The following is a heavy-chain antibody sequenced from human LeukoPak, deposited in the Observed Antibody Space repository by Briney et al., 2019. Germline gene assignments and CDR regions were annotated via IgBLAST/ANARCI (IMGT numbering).Heavy chain of an antibody. CDR2: IYYSGST. V-gene: IGHV4-39*01. J-gene: IGHJ4*02. CDR1: GGSISSSSYY. D-gene: IGHD4-17*01. Sequence: SETLSLTCTVSGGSISSSSYYWGWIRQPPGKGLEWIGSIYYSGSTYYSPSLKSRVTISVDTSKNQFSLKLSSVTAADTAVYYCARHYGDYIEPFDYWGQGTLVNVSS. CDR3: ARHYGDYIEPFDY.